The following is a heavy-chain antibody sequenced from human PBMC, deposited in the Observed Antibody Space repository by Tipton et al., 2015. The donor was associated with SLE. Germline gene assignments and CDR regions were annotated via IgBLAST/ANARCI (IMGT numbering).Heavy chain of an antibody. CDR1: GVSISSHY. CDR3: ARGWGLYYFDY. J-gene: IGHJ4*02. Sequence: TLSLTCTVSGVSISSHYWSWIRQPPGKGLEWIGYIYYSGRTNYNPSLKSRVTISVDTSKNQFSLKLSSVTAADTAVYYCARGWGLYYFDYWGQGTLVTVSS. V-gene: IGHV4-59*11. D-gene: IGHD3-16*01. CDR2: IYYSGRT.